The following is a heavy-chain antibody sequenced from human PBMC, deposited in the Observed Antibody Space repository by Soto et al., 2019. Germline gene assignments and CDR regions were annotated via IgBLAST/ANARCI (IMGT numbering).Heavy chain of an antibody. D-gene: IGHD1-1*01. J-gene: IGHJ6*01. CDR3: ARQEGMEAVYGMDV. V-gene: IGHV5-51*01. CDR1: GYSFTSYC. CDR2: IYAGDSDA. Sequence: VESLTIYCKVSGYSFTSYCIVCVRQMPGKGLEWMGIIYAGDSDARYSPSFQGQVTISADKSISTAYLQWSSLKASDTAIYYCARQEGMEAVYGMDVWGQGATVPVSS.